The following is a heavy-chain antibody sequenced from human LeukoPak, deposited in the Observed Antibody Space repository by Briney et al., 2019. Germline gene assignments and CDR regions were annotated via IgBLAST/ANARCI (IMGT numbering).Heavy chain of an antibody. CDR1: GFTVSSNY. J-gene: IGHJ4*02. CDR2: IYSGCST. Sequence: GGSLRLSCAASGFTVSSNYMSWVRQAPGKGLEWVSVIYSGCSTYYADSVKGRFTISRDNSKNTLYLQMNSLRAEDTAVYYCARVGYDSSGYSYFDYWGQGTLVTVSS. V-gene: IGHV3-53*01. D-gene: IGHD3-22*01. CDR3: ARVGYDSSGYSYFDY.